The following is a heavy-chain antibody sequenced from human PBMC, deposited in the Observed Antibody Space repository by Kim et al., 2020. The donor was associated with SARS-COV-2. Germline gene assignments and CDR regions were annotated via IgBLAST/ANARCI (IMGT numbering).Heavy chain of an antibody. CDR1: GGSFSGYY. Sequence: SETLSLTCAVYGGSFSGYYWSWIRQPPGKGLEWIGEINHSGSTNYNPSLKSRVTISVDTSKNQFSLKLSSVTAADTAVYYCARGRTNDYGDYDPGFGYWGQGTLVTVSS. J-gene: IGHJ4*02. CDR2: INHSGST. CDR3: ARGRTNDYGDYDPGFGY. D-gene: IGHD4-17*01. V-gene: IGHV4-34*01.